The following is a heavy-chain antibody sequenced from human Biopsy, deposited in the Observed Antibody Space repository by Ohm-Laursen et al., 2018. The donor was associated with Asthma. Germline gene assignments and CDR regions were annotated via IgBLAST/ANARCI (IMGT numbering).Heavy chain of an antibody. CDR2: INAGNGNT. CDR1: GYTFTSYA. V-gene: IGHV1-3*01. D-gene: IGHD4-17*01. Sequence: AASVKASCMASGYTFTSYAMHWARQAPGQRLEWMGWINAGNGNTKYSQKFQGRVTITRDTSASTAYMELSSLRSEDTAVYYRARARYGDLHDYWGQGTLVTVSS. J-gene: IGHJ4*02. CDR3: ARARYGDLHDY.